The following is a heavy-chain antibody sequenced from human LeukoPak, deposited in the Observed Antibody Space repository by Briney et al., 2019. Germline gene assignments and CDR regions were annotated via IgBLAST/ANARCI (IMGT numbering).Heavy chain of an antibody. CDR3: ARPRLAMGLGWFDP. CDR2: IYTSGST. V-gene: IGHV4-4*09. D-gene: IGHD5-24*01. J-gene: IGHJ5*02. Sequence: SETLSLTCTVSGGSISSYYWSWIRQPPGKGLEWIGYIYTSGSTNYNPSLKSRVTISVDTSKNQFSLKLSPVTAADTAVYYCARPRLAMGLGWFDPWGQGTLVTVSS. CDR1: GGSISSYY.